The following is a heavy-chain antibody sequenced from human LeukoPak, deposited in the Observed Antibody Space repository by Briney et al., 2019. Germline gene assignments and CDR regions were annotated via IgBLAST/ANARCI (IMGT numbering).Heavy chain of an antibody. D-gene: IGHD3-22*01. J-gene: IGHJ4*02. Sequence: PGGSLRLSCAASGFTFSDYYMSWIRQAPGQGLEWVSYITNSGSRMYYTDSVKGRFTISRDNAKKSPYLQMNSLRAEDTAVYYCTKEGGDYYDSSGYLDYWGRGTLVTVSS. V-gene: IGHV3-11*04. CDR1: GFTFSDYY. CDR3: TKEGGDYYDSSGYLDY. CDR2: ITNSGSRM.